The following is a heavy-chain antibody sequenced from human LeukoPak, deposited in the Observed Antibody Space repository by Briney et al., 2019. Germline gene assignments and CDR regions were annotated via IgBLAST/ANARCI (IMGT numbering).Heavy chain of an antibody. D-gene: IGHD2-15*01. Sequence: ASVKVSCKASGYTFTNYYMHWVRQAPGQGLEWMGIINPSGGSTSYAQKFQGRLTMTRDTSTSTAYMELRSLRSDDTAVYYCARSLAATYYFDYWGQGTLVTVSS. J-gene: IGHJ4*02. V-gene: IGHV1-46*01. CDR1: GYTFTNYY. CDR3: ARSLAATYYFDY. CDR2: INPSGGST.